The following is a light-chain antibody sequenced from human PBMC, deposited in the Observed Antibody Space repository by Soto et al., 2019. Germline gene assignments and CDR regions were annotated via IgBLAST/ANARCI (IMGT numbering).Light chain of an antibody. V-gene: IGKV1-9*01. CDR1: QGISSY. CDR3: QQLNSYPPYT. CDR2: AAS. Sequence: DIQLTQSPSFLSASVGDRVTITCRASQGISSYLAWYQQKPGKAPKLLIYAASTLQSGVPSRFSGSGSGTKFTLTISSLQPEDLATYYCQQLNSYPPYTFGQGTKLEIK. J-gene: IGKJ2*01.